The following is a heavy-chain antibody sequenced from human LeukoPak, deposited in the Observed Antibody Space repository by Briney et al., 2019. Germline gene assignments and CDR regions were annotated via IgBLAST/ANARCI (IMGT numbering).Heavy chain of an antibody. D-gene: IGHD3-22*01. CDR2: IYYSGST. CDR1: GGSISSYY. Sequence: SETLSLTCTVSGGSISSYYWSWIRQPPGKGLEWIGYIYYSGSTNYNPSLKSRVTTSVDTSKNQFSLKLSSVTAADTAVYYCARDLLGYYDSSGYYPGAFDIWGQGTMVTVSS. J-gene: IGHJ3*02. V-gene: IGHV4-59*01. CDR3: ARDLLGYYDSSGYYPGAFDI.